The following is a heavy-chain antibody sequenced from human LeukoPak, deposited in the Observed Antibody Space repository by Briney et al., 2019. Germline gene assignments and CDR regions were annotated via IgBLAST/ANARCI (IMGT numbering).Heavy chain of an antibody. V-gene: IGHV3-7*01. CDR2: IKEDGSEK. CDR1: GFIFGTYW. J-gene: IGHJ3*02. CDR3: CAFDI. Sequence: PGGSLRLSCAASGFIFGTYWMTWVRQAPGEGLEWVANIKEDGSEKYYVDSVKGRFTISRDNSKNTLYLQMNSLRAEDTAVYYCCAFDIWGQGTMVTVSS.